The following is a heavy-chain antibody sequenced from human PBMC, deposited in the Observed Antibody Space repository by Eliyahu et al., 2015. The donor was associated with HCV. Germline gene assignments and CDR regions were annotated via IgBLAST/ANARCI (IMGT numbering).Heavy chain of an antibody. V-gene: IGHV1-69*01. Sequence: SSYAISWVRQAPGQGLEWMGGIIPIFGTANYAQKFQGRVTITADESTSTAYMELSSLRSEDTAVYYCARGGHIPSGSYYTYYYYYGMDVWGQGTTVTVSS. D-gene: IGHD3-10*01. J-gene: IGHJ6*02. CDR3: ARGGHIPSGSYYTYYYYYGMDV. CDR2: IIPIFGTA. CDR1: SSYA.